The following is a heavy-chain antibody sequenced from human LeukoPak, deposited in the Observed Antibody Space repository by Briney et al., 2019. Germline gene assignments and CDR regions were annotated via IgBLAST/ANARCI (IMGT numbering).Heavy chain of an antibody. D-gene: IGHD6-13*01. Sequence: ETLSLTCTVSGVSISSYYWSWLRQPAGKGLEWIGRIYSSGSTNYNPSLKSRVTMSVDTSKIQFSLKLSSVTAADTAVYYCARGLSGYSSSWYAGYFDYRGQGTLVTVSS. CDR2: IYSSGST. V-gene: IGHV4-4*07. J-gene: IGHJ4*02. CDR1: GVSISSYY. CDR3: ARGLSGYSSSWYAGYFDY.